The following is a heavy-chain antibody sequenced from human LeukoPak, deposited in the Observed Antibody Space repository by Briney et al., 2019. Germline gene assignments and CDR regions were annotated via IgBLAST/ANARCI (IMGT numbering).Heavy chain of an antibody. J-gene: IGHJ5*02. CDR3: ASVLSGIAVAGSFDP. V-gene: IGHV1-69*04. CDR1: GGTFSSYA. Sequence: WASVKVSCKAPGGTFSSYAVSWVRQAPGQGLEWMGRIIPILGIANYAQKFQGRVTITADKSTSTAYMELSSLRSEDTAVYYCASVLSGIAVAGSFDPWGQGTLVTVSS. CDR2: IIPILGIA. D-gene: IGHD6-19*01.